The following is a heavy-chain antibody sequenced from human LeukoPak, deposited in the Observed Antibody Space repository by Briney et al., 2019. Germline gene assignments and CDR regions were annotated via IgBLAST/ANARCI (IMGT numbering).Heavy chain of an antibody. CDR3: ARDSANDSSGYSLDY. Sequence: PSETLSLTCTVSGGSISSGGYYWSWVRQHPGKGLEWIGYIYYSGSTYYNPSLKSRVTRSVDTSKNQFSLKLSSVTAADTAVYYCARDSANDSSGYSLDYWGQGTLVTVSS. V-gene: IGHV4-31*03. D-gene: IGHD3-22*01. J-gene: IGHJ4*02. CDR2: IYYSGST. CDR1: GGSISSGGYY.